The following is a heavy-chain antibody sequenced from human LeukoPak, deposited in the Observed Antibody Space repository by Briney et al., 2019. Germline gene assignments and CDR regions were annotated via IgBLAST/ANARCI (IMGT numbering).Heavy chain of an antibody. D-gene: IGHD1-1*01. J-gene: IGHJ4*02. CDR1: GGSFSGYY. CDR3: ARGNLNGFDY. CDR2: INHSGST. V-gene: IGHV4-34*01. Sequence: PSETLSLTCAVYGGSFSGYYWSWIRQPPGKGLEWIGEINHSGSTNYNPSLKSRVTISVDTSKNQFSLKLSSVTAADTAVYYCARGNLNGFDYRGQGTLVTVSS.